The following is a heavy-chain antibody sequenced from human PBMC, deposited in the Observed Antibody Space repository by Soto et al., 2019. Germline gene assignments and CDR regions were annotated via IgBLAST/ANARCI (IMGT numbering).Heavy chain of an antibody. CDR3: ARLPTDGATFREDAFDI. CDR2: ISTFNGKT. CDR1: RYTFTSHG. V-gene: IGHV1-18*01. Sequence: QVELMQSGGEVKRPGASVKVSCKSSRYTFTSHGISWVRQAPGQGLEWMSWISTFNGKTDSAQKFQGRVTMTADTRTNTAYMELRSLRADDTAVYYCARLPTDGATFREDAFDIWGQGTKVTVSS. J-gene: IGHJ3*02. D-gene: IGHD1-26*01.